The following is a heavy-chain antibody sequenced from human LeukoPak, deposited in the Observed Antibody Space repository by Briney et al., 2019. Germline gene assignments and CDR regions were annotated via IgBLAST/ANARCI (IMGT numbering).Heavy chain of an antibody. J-gene: IGHJ4*02. CDR3: ARDPPAVAANTYG. CDR2: IHSGGAT. Sequence: PGGSLRLSCAASGFTVSNNYMRWVRQAPGKGLEWVSLIHSGGATFYADAVKGRFTISRDGSKNTLYLQMNSLRAEDTAVYYCARDPPAVAANTYGWGQGTLVTVSS. CDR1: GFTVSNNY. D-gene: IGHD6-6*01. V-gene: IGHV3-66*01.